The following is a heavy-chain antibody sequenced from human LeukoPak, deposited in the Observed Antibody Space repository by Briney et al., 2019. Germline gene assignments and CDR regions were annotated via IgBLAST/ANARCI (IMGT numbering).Heavy chain of an antibody. Sequence: GGSLRLSXAASGFTFSGSAMLWVRQASGKGLEWVGRIRSKANSYATAYAASVKGRFTISRDDSKNTAYLQMNSLKTEDTAVYYCTRLYLSYDFWSGYYSGADYWGQGTLVTVSS. CDR3: TRLYLSYDFWSGYYSGADY. V-gene: IGHV3-73*01. CDR2: IRSKANSYAT. D-gene: IGHD3/OR15-3a*01. J-gene: IGHJ4*02. CDR1: GFTFSGSA.